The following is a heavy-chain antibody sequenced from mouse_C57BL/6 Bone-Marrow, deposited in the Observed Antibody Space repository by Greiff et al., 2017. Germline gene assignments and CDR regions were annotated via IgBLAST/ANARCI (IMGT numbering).Heavy chain of an antibody. Sequence: EVKLMESGPGLAKPSQTLSLTCSVTGYSITSDYWNWIRKFPGNKLEYMGYISYSGSTYYNPSLKSRISITRDTSKNQYYLQLNSVTTEDSATYYCARRHYYGSSYYAMDYWGQGTSVTVSS. V-gene: IGHV3-8*01. J-gene: IGHJ4*01. CDR2: ISYSGST. CDR1: GYSITSDY. D-gene: IGHD1-1*01. CDR3: ARRHYYGSSYYAMDY.